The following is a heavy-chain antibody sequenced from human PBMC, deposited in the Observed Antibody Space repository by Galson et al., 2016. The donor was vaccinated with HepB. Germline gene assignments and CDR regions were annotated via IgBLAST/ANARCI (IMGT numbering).Heavy chain of an antibody. J-gene: IGHJ6*02. D-gene: IGHD3-3*01. Sequence: LRLSCAASGFTFSIYWMHWVRQAPGKGLVWVSRINNDGSSTSYADSVKGRFTISRDNAKNTLYLQMNSLRAEDTAVYYCARYAGVRYDFWSGYSDSYYYYGMDVGGQGTTVTVSS. CDR1: GFTFSIYW. V-gene: IGHV3-74*01. CDR2: INNDGSST. CDR3: ARYAGVRYDFWSGYSDSYYYYGMDV.